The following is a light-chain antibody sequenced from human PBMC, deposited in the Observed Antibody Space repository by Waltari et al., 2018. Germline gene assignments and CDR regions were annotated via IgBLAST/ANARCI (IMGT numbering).Light chain of an antibody. J-gene: IGKJ1*01. CDR2: NAY. CDR1: QSVARA. Sequence: IVLTQSPGTLSLSPGATATLCCMASQSVARALDWYQQKPGQPPRLLIYNAYTRATGVPDRFSGGGSGTNFSLTISRLEPEDFAVYYCQNYVRLPATFGQGTKVEIK. CDR3: QNYVRLPAT. V-gene: IGKV3-20*01.